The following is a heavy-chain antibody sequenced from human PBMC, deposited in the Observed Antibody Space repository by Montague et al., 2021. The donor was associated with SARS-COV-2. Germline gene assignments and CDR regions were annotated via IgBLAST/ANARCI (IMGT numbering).Heavy chain of an antibody. J-gene: IGHJ3*01. Sequence: SETLSLTCSVSGVSVNNYYWAWIWQTPEKGLGWIGFIYYTRSTNYNPSPRIRITITIDTSANQFSLKLRSVTPADTAAYYCVRDFYDTSDYFQGTFDVWGHGTVVSVSS. CDR2: IYYTRST. D-gene: IGHD3-22*01. V-gene: IGHV4-59*02. CDR1: GVSVNNYY. CDR3: VRDFYDTSDYFQGTFDV.